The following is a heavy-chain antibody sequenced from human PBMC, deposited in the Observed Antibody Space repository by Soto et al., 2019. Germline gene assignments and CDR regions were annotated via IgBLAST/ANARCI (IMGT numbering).Heavy chain of an antibody. CDR1: GGSISSGGYS. V-gene: IGHV4-30-2*01. D-gene: IGHD3-16*01. CDR3: ARDHLGGGGNFDL. CDR2: IYHSGST. J-gene: IGHJ2*01. Sequence: QLQLQESGSGLVKPSQTLSLTCAVSGGSISSGGYSWSWIRQPPGKGLEWIGYIYHSGSTYYNPSPKSRVTISVDRYKNQFSLKRRSVTAAETAVYYRARDHLGGGGNFDLWGRGTLVTVSS.